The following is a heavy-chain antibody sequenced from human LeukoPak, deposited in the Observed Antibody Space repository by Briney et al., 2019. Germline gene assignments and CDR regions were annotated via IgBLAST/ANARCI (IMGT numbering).Heavy chain of an antibody. V-gene: IGHV4-30-2*01. D-gene: IGHD4-17*01. CDR1: GGSISSGGYS. J-gene: IGHJ4*02. CDR2: IYHSGST. Sequence: TLSLPCAVSGGSISSGGYSWSWIRPPPGKGLEWIGYIYHSGSTYYNPSLKSRVTISVDRSKNQFSLKLSSVTAADTAVYYCARVHGDYEFDYWGQGTLVTVSS. CDR3: ARVHGDYEFDY.